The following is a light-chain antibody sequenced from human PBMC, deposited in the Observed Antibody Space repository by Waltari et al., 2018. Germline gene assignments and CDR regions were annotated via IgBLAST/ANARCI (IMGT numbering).Light chain of an antibody. CDR3: QSYDSSLSAWV. Sequence: QSVLTQPPSVSGAPGQRVTISCTGSSSNIGAGYDVHWYQQLPGTAPKLLIDGNSKRPSGGPERFSGSKSGTSASLAITGLQAEDEADYYCQSYDSSLSAWVFGGGTKLTVL. V-gene: IGLV1-40*01. CDR2: GNS. CDR1: SSNIGAGYD. J-gene: IGLJ3*02.